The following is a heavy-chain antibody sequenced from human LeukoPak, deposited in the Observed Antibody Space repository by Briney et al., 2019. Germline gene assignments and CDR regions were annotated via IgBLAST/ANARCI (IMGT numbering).Heavy chain of an antibody. CDR3: AKMDDRADY. D-gene: IGHD1-14*01. V-gene: IGHV1-69*04. Sequence: ASVTASCKASGGTFSSYAISWLHQAPGQGLEWMGRIIPILGIANYAQKFQGRVTITADKSTSTAYMELSSLRSEDTAVYYCAKMDDRADYWGQGTLVTVSS. CDR1: GGTFSSYA. J-gene: IGHJ4*02. CDR2: IIPILGIA.